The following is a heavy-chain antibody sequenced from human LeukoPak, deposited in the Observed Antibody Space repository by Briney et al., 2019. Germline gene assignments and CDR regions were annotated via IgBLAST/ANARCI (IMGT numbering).Heavy chain of an antibody. Sequence: GSSLRLSCAASGFTFSSYAMHWVRQAPGKGLEWVAVISYDGSNKYYADSVKGRFTNSQDNSKNTLYLQMNSPSAEDTAVYYCARDVTLVSFCVAMDVWGQGTTVTVSS. V-gene: IGHV3-30*04. CDR3: ARDVTLVSFCVAMDV. CDR1: GFTFSSYA. CDR2: ISYDGSNK. D-gene: IGHD3-16*01. J-gene: IGHJ6*02.